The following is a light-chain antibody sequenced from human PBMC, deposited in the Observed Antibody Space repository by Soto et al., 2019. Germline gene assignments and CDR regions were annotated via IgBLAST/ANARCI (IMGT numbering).Light chain of an antibody. CDR1: QVTNSW. Sequence: DIQMTQSPSSVSASVGDRVTITCRASQVTNSWLAWYQQKPGKAPKLLIYAASSLQSGVPSRFSGSGAGTDFTLTISSLQPEDFATYYCQQANSFPFTFGPGTKVDIK. CDR2: AAS. V-gene: IGKV1-12*02. CDR3: QQANSFPFT. J-gene: IGKJ3*01.